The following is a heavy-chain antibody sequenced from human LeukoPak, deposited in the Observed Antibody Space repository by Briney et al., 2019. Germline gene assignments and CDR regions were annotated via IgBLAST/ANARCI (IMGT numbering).Heavy chain of an antibody. V-gene: IGHV3-21*01. CDR1: GFTFTSYA. CDR3: ASVPWVPAAISYYYMDV. J-gene: IGHJ6*03. CDR2: ISGAGTFI. D-gene: IGHD2-2*02. Sequence: PGGSLRLSCAASGFTFTSYAMNWVRQAPGAGLEWVASISGAGTFIYYADSVKGRFTISRDNAKNSLYLQMNSLRAEDTAVYYCASVPWVPAAISYYYMDVWGKGTTVTVSS.